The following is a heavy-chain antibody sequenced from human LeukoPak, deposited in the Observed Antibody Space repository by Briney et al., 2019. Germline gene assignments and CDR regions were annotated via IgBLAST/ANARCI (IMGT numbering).Heavy chain of an antibody. CDR3: ARVKMVRGMGWFDP. J-gene: IGHJ5*02. V-gene: IGHV1-18*01. D-gene: IGHD3-10*01. Sequence: ASVKVSCKASGYTFTSYGISWVRQAPGQGLEWMGWISAYNGNTNYAQKLQGRVTMTTDTSTSTAYMELRSLRSDDTAVYYCARVKMVRGMGWFDPWGQGTLVTVSS. CDR2: ISAYNGNT. CDR1: GYTFTSYG.